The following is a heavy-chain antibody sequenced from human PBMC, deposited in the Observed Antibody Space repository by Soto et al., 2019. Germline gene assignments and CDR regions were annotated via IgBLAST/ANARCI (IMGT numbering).Heavy chain of an antibody. V-gene: IGHV1-8*01. CDR3: ARGDSDFWSGSAPLVYSDY. J-gene: IGHJ4*02. Sequence: QVQLVQSGAEVKKPGASVKVSCKASGYTFTSYDINWVRQATGQGLEWMGWMNPNSGNTGYAQKFQGRVTMTRNTSISTAYMELSSLRSDDTAVYYCARGDSDFWSGSAPLVYSDYWGQGTLVTVSS. CDR1: GYTFTSYD. CDR2: MNPNSGNT. D-gene: IGHD3-3*01.